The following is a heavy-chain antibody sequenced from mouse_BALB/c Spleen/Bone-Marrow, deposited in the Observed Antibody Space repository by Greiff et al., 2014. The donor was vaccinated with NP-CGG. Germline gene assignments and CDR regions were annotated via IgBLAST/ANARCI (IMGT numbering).Heavy chain of an antibody. Sequence: VQLQQSGAELVKPGASVKLSCTASGFNIKDTYMHWVKQRPEQGLEWIGRIDPANGNTKYDPKFQGKATITADTSSNTAYLQLSSLTSVDTAVYYCARYGNYCYAMDYWGQGTSVTVSS. CDR2: IDPANGNT. CDR3: ARYGNYCYAMDY. D-gene: IGHD2-1*01. J-gene: IGHJ4*01. V-gene: IGHV14-3*02. CDR1: GFNIKDTY.